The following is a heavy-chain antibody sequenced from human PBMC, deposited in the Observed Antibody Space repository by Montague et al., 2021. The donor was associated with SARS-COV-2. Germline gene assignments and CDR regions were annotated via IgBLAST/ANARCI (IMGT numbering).Heavy chain of an antibody. CDR3: AREGLVVRGWFDP. V-gene: IGHV4-4*02. J-gene: IGHJ5*02. CDR1: GGSISSSNW. Sequence: SETLSLTCAVSGGSISSSNWWSWVRQPPGKGREWIGEIYHSGSTNYNPSLKSRVTISVDKSKNQFSLKLSSVTAADTAVYYCAREGLVVRGWFDPWGQGTLVTVSS. D-gene: IGHD2-15*01. CDR2: IYHSGST.